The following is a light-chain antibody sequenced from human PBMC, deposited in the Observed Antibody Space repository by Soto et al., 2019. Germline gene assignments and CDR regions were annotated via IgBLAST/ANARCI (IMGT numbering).Light chain of an antibody. CDR3: QQTNSFPS. J-gene: IGKJ1*01. V-gene: IGKV1-12*02. CDR1: QHISSW. CDR2: AAS. Sequence: DIRMTQSPSSVSASVGDRVTITCRASQHISSWLAWYQQKPGKAPKLLIYAASSLQTGVPSRFSGSGSGTDFSLTISNLQPDDFAIYYCQQTNSFPSFGQGTKVDIK.